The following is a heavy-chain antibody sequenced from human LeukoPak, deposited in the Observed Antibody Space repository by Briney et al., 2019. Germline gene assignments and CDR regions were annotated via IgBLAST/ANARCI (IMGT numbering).Heavy chain of an antibody. D-gene: IGHD3-9*01. CDR1: GFTFSSYE. Sequence: GGSLRLSCAASGFTFSSYEMNWVRQAPGKGLEWVSYISSSGSTIYYADSVKGRFTISRDNAKNSLYLQMNSLRAEDTAVYYCASVTRYMRYYGMDVWGQGTTVTVSS. V-gene: IGHV3-48*03. CDR2: ISSSGSTI. CDR3: ASVTRYMRYYGMDV. J-gene: IGHJ6*02.